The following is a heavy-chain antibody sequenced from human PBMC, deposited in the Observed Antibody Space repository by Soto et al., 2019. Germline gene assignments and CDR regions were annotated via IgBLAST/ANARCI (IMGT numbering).Heavy chain of an antibody. Sequence: PGGSLRLSCAASGFTFSDYYMSWIRQAPGKGLEWVSYISSSGSTIYYADSVKGRFTISRDNSKNTLGLQMNSLRGEDTAVYYCAKDTDVVGAAYKFDYWGQGTLVTVSS. CDR1: GFTFSDYY. D-gene: IGHD1-26*01. CDR3: AKDTDVVGAAYKFDY. CDR2: ISSSGSTI. J-gene: IGHJ4*02. V-gene: IGHV3-11*04.